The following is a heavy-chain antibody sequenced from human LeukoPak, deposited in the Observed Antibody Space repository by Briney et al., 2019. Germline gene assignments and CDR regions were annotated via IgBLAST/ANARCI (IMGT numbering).Heavy chain of an antibody. Sequence: GGALRLSRAASGFTFSSYSMNWVRQAPGKGREWVSYISSSTRTIYNADSVKGRFTISRDNAKNSLYLQMNSLRAEDTAVYYCARDSSGFSWFDPWGEGTLVTVSS. CDR3: ARDSSGFSWFDP. CDR1: GFTFSSYS. CDR2: ISSSTRTI. D-gene: IGHD6-19*01. J-gene: IGHJ5*02. V-gene: IGHV3-48*01.